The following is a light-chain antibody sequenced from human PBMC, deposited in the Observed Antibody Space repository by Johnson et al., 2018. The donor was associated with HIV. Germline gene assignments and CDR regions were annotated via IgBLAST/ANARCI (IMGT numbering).Light chain of an antibody. CDR1: SSNIGNNY. CDR2: DNN. J-gene: IGLJ1*01. Sequence: QSVLTQPPSVSAAPGQKVTISCSGSSSNIGNNYVSWYQQLPGTAPKLLIYDNNKPPSGIPARFSRSKSGTSATLGLTGLQTGDEAAYYSGIWDASLSPLYVFGSGTTITVL. V-gene: IGLV1-51*01. CDR3: GIWDASLSPLYV.